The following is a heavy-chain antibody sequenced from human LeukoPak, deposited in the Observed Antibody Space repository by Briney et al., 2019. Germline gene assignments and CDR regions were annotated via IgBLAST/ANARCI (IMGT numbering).Heavy chain of an antibody. D-gene: IGHD3-10*02. V-gene: IGHV3-53*01. CDR1: GFAVSSNY. J-gene: IGHJ6*04. CDR3: AELGITMIGGV. Sequence: GGSLRLSCAASGFAVSSNYMSWVRQAPGKGLEWVSVTYSNGRTYYADSVKGRFTISRDNAKNSLYLQMNSLRAEDTAVYYCAELGITMIGGVWGKGTTVTISS. CDR2: TYSNGRT.